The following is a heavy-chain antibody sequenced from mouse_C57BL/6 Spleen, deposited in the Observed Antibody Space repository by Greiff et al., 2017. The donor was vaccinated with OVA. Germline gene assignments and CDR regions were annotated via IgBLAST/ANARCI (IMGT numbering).Heavy chain of an antibody. CDR3: ARNEGNYYFDY. Sequence: VQLQQSGPELVKPGASVKISCKASGYAFSSSWMNWVKQRPGKGLEWIGRIYPGDGDTNYNGKFKGKATLTADKSSSTAYMQRSSLTSEDSAVYFCARNEGNYYFDYWGQGTTLTVSS. J-gene: IGHJ2*01. CDR1: GYAFSSSW. V-gene: IGHV1-82*01. CDR2: IYPGDGDT.